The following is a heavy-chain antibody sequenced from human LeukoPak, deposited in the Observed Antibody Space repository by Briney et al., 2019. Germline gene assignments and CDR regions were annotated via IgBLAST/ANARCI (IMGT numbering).Heavy chain of an antibody. CDR3: ARPYSPHCSSTSCYDRYYYYYYMDV. CDR1: GFTFSSYA. D-gene: IGHD2-2*01. J-gene: IGHJ6*03. CDR2: ISYDGSNK. V-gene: IGHV3-30-3*01. Sequence: GGSLRLSCAASGFTFSSYAMHWVRQAPGKGLEWVAVISYDGSNKYYADSVKGRFTISRDNSKNTLYLQMNSLRAEDTAVYYCARPYSPHCSSTSCYDRYYYYYYMDVWGKGTTVTVSS.